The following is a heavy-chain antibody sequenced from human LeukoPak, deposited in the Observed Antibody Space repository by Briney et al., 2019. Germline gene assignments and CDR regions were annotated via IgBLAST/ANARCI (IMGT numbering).Heavy chain of an antibody. CDR3: ARLKGGY. CDR1: GYTFTTYG. CDR2: TSTYSGKT. Sequence: GASVKVSCKASGYTFTTYGISWVRQAPGQGLEWVGWTSTYSGKTNYAQKVQGRVAMTTDTSTSTAYMELRSLRSDDTAVYYCARLKGGYWGQGTLVTVSS. J-gene: IGHJ4*02. V-gene: IGHV1-18*04.